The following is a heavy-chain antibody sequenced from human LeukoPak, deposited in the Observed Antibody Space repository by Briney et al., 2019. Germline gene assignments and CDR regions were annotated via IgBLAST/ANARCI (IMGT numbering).Heavy chain of an antibody. J-gene: IGHJ4*02. Sequence: GRSLGLSCAASGFTFSSYGMHWVRQAPGKGLEWVAVISYDGSNKYYADSVKGRFTISRDNSKNTLYLQMNSLRAEDTAVYYCAKDLNSYGYSYFDYWGQGTLVTVSS. V-gene: IGHV3-30*18. CDR3: AKDLNSYGYSYFDY. CDR1: GFTFSSYG. CDR2: ISYDGSNK. D-gene: IGHD5-18*01.